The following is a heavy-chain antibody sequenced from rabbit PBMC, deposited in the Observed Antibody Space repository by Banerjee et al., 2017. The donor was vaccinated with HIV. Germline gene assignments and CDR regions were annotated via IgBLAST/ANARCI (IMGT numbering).Heavy chain of an antibody. J-gene: IGHJ4*01. CDR2: MDAGSGSA. CDR3: ARGAGIHYADL. V-gene: IGHV1S40*01. Sequence: QSLEESGGDLVKPEGSLTLTCKASGFDFSSSLYMCWVRQAPGKGLEWIGCMDAGSGSAYYASWAKGRFTISKISSTTVTLQMTSLTAADTATYFCARGAGIHYADLWGPGTLVT. D-gene: IGHD4-2*01. CDR1: GFDFSSSLY.